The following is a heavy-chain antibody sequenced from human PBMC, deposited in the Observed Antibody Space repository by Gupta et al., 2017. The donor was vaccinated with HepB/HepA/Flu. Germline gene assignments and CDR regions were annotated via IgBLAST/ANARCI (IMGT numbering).Heavy chain of an antibody. D-gene: IGHD2-21*02. Sequence: QLQLQESGPGLVKPSETLSLTCTVSGASIISSSHFWVWIRQPPGKGLEWMGNVSHTGSTNYNPSLKSRLTMSVDTSKGQFSLILSSLTAADTAGYFCAGLGVTNRPPYYYGVDGGGPGTTVSVSS. CDR3: AGLGVTNRPPYYYGVDG. V-gene: IGHV4-39*01. CDR2: VSHTGST. J-gene: IGHJ6*02. CDR1: GASIISSSHF.